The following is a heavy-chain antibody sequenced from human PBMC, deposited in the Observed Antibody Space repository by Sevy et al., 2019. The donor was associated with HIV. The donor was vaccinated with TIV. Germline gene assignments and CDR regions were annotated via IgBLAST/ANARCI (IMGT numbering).Heavy chain of an antibody. Sequence: GGSLRLSCAASGFTFSNYALTWVRQAPGKGLDWVSSITGSSTTIYYADSVKGRFTVSRDNSNNTLYLHINSLRAEDNAAYYCAGDGLYGGNPEYFQHWGQGTLVTVSS. D-gene: IGHD4-17*01. CDR1: GFTFSNYA. CDR2: ITGSSTTI. CDR3: AGDGLYGGNPEYFQH. V-gene: IGHV3-23*01. J-gene: IGHJ1*01.